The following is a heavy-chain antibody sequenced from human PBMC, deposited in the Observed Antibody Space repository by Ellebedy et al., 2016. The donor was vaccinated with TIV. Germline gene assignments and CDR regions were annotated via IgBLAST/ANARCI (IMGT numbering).Heavy chain of an antibody. CDR3: ARDPALPRGRFDT. Sequence: MPSETLSLTCTVSGGSMSSNDYYWGWIRQPPGKGLEWIGSIYYSGSAYYNPSLKSRVTVSVDTSKNQFSLNLSSVTAANTAVYYCARDPALPRGRFDTWGQGTLVTVSS. V-gene: IGHV4-39*07. CDR1: GGSMSSNDYY. CDR2: IYYSGSA. J-gene: IGHJ5*02.